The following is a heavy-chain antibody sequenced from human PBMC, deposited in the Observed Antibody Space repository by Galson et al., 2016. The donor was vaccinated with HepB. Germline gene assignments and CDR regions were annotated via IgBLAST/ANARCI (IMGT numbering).Heavy chain of an antibody. CDR2: IYWNDDK. D-gene: IGHD3-10*01. V-gene: IGHV2-5*01. CDR1: GFSLTTSGVA. J-gene: IGHJ4*03. Sequence: PALVKPTQTLTLTCIFSGFSLTTSGVAVGWIRQSPGKALEWLALIYWNDDKRYSPSLKSRLTITKDTSKNQVVLTLTNMDPVDTATYYCAHRRTSADYGSGKDHYFDYWGQGTVVTVSS. CDR3: AHRRTSADYGSGKDHYFDY.